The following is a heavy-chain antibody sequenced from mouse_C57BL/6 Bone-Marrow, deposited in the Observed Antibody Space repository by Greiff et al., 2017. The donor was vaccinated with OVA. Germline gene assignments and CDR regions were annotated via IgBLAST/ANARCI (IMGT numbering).Heavy chain of an antibody. J-gene: IGHJ2*01. Sequence: QVHVKQPGAELVKPGASVKLSCKASGYTFTSYWMHWVKQRPGRGLEWIGRIDPNSGGTKYNEKLKSKATLTVDKPSSTAYMQLSSLTSEDSAVYYCARLGFGRLLRFDYWGQGTTLTVSS. CDR3: ARLGFGRLLRFDY. CDR2: IDPNSGGT. CDR1: GYTFTSYW. D-gene: IGHD2-3*01. V-gene: IGHV1-72*01.